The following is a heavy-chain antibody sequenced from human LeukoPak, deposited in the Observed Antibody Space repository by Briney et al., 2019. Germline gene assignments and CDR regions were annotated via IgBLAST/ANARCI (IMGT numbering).Heavy chain of an antibody. CDR3: ARVSESSTWYLDY. D-gene: IGHD6-13*01. CDR2: IKQNGIEK. CDR1: GFTYRNYW. J-gene: IGHJ4*02. Sequence: PGGSLRLSCVVSGFTYRNYWMSWVRQAPGKGLEWVANIKQNGIEKHYVDSVKGRFTISRDNAKNSLYLQMDSLRAEDTGFYYCARVSESSTWYLDYWSQGTLVTVSS. V-gene: IGHV3-7*01.